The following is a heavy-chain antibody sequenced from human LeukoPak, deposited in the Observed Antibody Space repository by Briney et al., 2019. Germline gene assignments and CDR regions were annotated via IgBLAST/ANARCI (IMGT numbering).Heavy chain of an antibody. CDR2: INTNTGNP. V-gene: IGHV7-4-1*02. J-gene: IGHJ6*03. Sequence: ASVKVSCKASGYTFTSYAMNWVRQAPGQGLEWMGWINTNTGNPTYAQGFTGRFVFSLDTSVSTAYLQISSLKAEDTAVYYCASRTAMVTGYYYYYMDVWGKGTTVTVSS. D-gene: IGHD5-18*01. CDR1: GYTFTSYA. CDR3: ASRTAMVTGYYYYYMDV.